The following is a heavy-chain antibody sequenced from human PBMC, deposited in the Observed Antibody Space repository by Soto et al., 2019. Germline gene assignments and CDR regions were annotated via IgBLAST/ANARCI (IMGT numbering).Heavy chain of an antibody. CDR2: ISYDGSNK. D-gene: IGHD6-6*01. J-gene: IGHJ4*02. V-gene: IGHV3-30-3*01. Sequence: ESGGGVVQPGRSLRLSCAASGFTFSSYAMHWVRQAPGKGLEWVAVISYDGSNKYYADSVKGRFTISRDNSKNTLYLQMNSLRAEDTAVYYCARDVAARPLDYWGQGTLVTVSS. CDR1: GFTFSSYA. CDR3: ARDVAARPLDY.